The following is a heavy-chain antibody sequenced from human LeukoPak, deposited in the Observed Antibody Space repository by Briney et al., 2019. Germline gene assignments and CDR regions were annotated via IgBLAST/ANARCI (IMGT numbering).Heavy chain of an antibody. CDR2: ISGGGRYI. D-gene: IGHD6-19*01. CDR3: VKQIGGGWGNFYGMEV. CDR1: GFTFRDYA. V-gene: IGHV3-23*01. J-gene: IGHJ6*02. Sequence: GGSLRLSCAASGFTFRDYAMSWVRQPPGKGLEWVATISGGGRYIYYADSVKGRFTISRDNSLKTVQLQMVSLRAEDTALYSCVKQIGGGWGNFYGMEVWGRGTRVTVSS.